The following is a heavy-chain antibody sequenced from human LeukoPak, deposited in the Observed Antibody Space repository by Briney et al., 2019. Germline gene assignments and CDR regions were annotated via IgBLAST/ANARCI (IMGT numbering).Heavy chain of an antibody. Sequence: GGSLRLSCAASGFIFDDYTMHWVRQAPGKGLEWVSLISWDDGSTYYADSVKGRFTISRDNAKNSLYLQMNSLRAEDTAVYYCAREDSSGYFVRMEYFDYWGQGTLVTVSS. J-gene: IGHJ4*02. D-gene: IGHD3-22*01. CDR1: GFIFDDYT. CDR2: ISWDDGST. CDR3: AREDSSGYFVRMEYFDY. V-gene: IGHV3-43*01.